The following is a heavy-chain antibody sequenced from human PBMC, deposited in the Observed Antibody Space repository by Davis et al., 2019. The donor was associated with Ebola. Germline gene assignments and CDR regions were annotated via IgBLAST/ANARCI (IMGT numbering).Heavy chain of an antibody. J-gene: IGHJ4*02. CDR3: ARGAGTTPYSSGWYFDY. D-gene: IGHD6-19*01. CDR1: GFTFRTSW. Sequence: PGGSLRLSCADSGFTFRTSWMSWVRQAPGKGLEWVANIKEDGSQKFYVDSAKGRFTISRDNARNSLYLQMNSLRAEDTAVYYCARGAGTTPYSSGWYFDYWGQGTLVTVSS. CDR2: IKEDGSQK. V-gene: IGHV3-7*01.